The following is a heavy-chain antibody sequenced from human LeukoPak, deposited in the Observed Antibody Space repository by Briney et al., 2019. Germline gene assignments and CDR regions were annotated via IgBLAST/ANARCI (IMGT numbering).Heavy chain of an antibody. V-gene: IGHV3-23*01. D-gene: IGHD2-2*01. J-gene: IGHJ5*02. CDR1: GFTFNRYT. Sequence: PGGSLGLSCAASGFTFNRYTMSWVRQAPAKGLEWVSAISDSGDTYYTDSVEGRFTISRDDSKNTLWLQMSSLRAEDTAVYYCARELEGSSIRWLDPWGQGILVTVSA. CDR3: ARELEGSSIRWLDP. CDR2: ISDSGDT.